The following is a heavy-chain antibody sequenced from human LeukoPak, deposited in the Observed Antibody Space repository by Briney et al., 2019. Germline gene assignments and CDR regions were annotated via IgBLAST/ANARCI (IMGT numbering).Heavy chain of an antibody. CDR3: AKELEPLVD. Sequence: GGSLRLSCAASGFTFSSFAMSWVRQVPGQGLEWVSSISGDGDLTYNSDSLKGRSAISRDNSKNTVCLQMNNLRADDTAVYYCAKELEPLVDWGQGTLVTVSS. V-gene: IGHV3-23*01. J-gene: IGHJ4*02. CDR1: GFTFSSFA. CDR2: ISGDGDLT. D-gene: IGHD1-1*01.